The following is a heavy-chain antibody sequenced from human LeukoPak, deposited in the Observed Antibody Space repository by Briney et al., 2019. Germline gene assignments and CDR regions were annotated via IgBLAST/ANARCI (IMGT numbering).Heavy chain of an antibody. Sequence: PSETLSLTCTVSGGSISSGGYYWSWIRQHPGKGLEWIGYIYYSGSTYYNPSLKSRVTISVDTSKNQFSLKLSSVTAADTAVYYCARERQHSAVFTYSSSWYTTGGHLFGYWGQGTLVTVSS. J-gene: IGHJ4*02. CDR1: GGSISSGGYY. CDR2: IYYSGST. CDR3: ARERQHSAVFTYSSSWYTTGGHLFGY. V-gene: IGHV4-31*03. D-gene: IGHD6-13*01.